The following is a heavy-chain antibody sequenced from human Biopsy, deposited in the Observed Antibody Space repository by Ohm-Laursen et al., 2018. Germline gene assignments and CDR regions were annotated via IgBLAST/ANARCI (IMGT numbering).Heavy chain of an antibody. CDR2: INPNSGAT. CDR3: ARDRMVTIITLVRADTFDI. V-gene: IGHV1-2*02. CDR1: GYTFTDYS. D-gene: IGHD3-10*01. Sequence: SVKVSCKASGYTFTDYSLHWVRQAPGQGLEWMGWINPNSGATNYAQKFQGRVTMTSDTSISTAYIELRRLISDDTAVYFCARDRMVTIITLVRADTFDIWGQGTLVSVSS. J-gene: IGHJ3*02.